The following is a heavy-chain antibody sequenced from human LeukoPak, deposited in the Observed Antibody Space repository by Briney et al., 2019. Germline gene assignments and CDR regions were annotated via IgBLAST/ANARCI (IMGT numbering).Heavy chain of an antibody. J-gene: IGHJ5*02. V-gene: IGHV1-8*02. D-gene: IGHD4-17*01. CDR3: ARLVNDDYGDYAGWFDP. CDR1: GYTFTGYY. Sequence: ASVKVSCKASGYTFTGYYMHWVRQAPGQGLEWMGWMNPNSGNTGYAQKFQGRVTMTRNTSISTAYMELSSLRSEDTAVYYCARLVNDDYGDYAGWFDPWGQGTLVTVSS. CDR2: MNPNSGNT.